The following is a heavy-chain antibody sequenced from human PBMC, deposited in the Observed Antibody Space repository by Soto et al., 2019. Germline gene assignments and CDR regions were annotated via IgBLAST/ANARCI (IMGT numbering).Heavy chain of an antibody. J-gene: IGHJ4*02. V-gene: IGHV1-3*01. CDR3: ARVGCGGDCYPFDY. CDR1: GYTFTSYA. D-gene: IGHD2-21*02. Sequence: ASVKVSCKASGYTFTSYAMHWVRQAPGQRLEWMGWINAGNGNTKYSQKFQGRVTITRDTSASTAYMELSSLRSEDTAVYYCARVGCGGDCYPFDYWGQGTLVTVSS. CDR2: INAGNGNT.